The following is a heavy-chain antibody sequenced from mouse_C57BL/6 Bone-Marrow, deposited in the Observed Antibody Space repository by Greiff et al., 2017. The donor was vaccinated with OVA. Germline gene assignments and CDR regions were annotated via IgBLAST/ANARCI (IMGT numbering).Heavy chain of an antibody. D-gene: IGHD2-10*01. CDR1: GFNIKNTY. CDR3: AKSYYGNNPYYFDY. Sequence: EVQLQQSVAELVRPGASVKLSCTASGFNIKNTYMHWVKQRPEQGLEWIGRIDPANGNTKYAPKFQGKATITADTSSNTAYLPLSSLTAYDTAIYYCAKSYYGNNPYYFDYWGQGTTLTVSS. CDR2: IDPANGNT. J-gene: IGHJ2*01. V-gene: IGHV14-3*01.